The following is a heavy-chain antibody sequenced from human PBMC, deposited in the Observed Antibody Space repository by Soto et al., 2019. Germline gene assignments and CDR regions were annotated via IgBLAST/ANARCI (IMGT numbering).Heavy chain of an antibody. D-gene: IGHD2-2*01. J-gene: IGHJ4*02. CDR3: AREYCSSTSCYYCLDY. CDR1: GFTFSSYG. CDR2: IWYDGSNK. Sequence: PGGSLRLSCAASGFTFSSYGIHWVRQAPGKGLEWVAVIWYDGSNKYYADSVKGRFSISRDNSKNTLYLQMNSLRAEDTAVYYCAREYCSSTSCYYCLDYWGQGT. V-gene: IGHV3-33*01.